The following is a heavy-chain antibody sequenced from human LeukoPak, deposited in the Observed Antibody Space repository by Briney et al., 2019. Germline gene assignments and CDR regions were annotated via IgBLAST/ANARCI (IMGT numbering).Heavy chain of an antibody. J-gene: IGHJ4*02. CDR1: GFTFSSYS. Sequence: PGGSLRLSCAASGFTFSSYSMNWVRQAPGKGLEWVSYISSSSSTIYYADSVKGRFTISRDNAKNSLYLQMDSLRAEDTAVYYCARDRADGYNYGDYFDNWGQGTLVTVSS. CDR3: ARDRADGYNYGDYFDN. V-gene: IGHV3-48*01. D-gene: IGHD5-18*01. CDR2: ISSSSSTI.